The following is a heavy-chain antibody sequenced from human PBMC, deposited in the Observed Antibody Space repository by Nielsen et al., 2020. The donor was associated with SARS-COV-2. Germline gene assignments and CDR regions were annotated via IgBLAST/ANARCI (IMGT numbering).Heavy chain of an antibody. V-gene: IGHV3-9*01. CDR3: ARDVRPGATSWFEFAMDV. J-gene: IGHJ6*02. CDR1: GFTFLDYA. D-gene: IGHD3-10*01. CDR2: LTGDSGRV. Sequence: GGSLRLSCAASGFTFLDYAMYWVRQPPGKGLEWVASLTGDSGRVAYADSVKGRFTISRDNAKNSLFLQMNSLRVDDTAFYFCARDVRPGATSWFEFAMDVWGLGIAVTV.